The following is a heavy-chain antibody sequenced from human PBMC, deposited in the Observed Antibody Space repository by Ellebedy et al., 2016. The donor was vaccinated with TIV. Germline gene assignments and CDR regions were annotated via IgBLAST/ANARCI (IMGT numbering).Heavy chain of an antibody. V-gene: IGHV4-59*01. CDR1: GGSITYYY. CDR3: ARGRYYEDLMGPWTPFDL. CDR2: FYYSRST. Sequence: SETLSLTCTVSGGSITYYYWNWIRQPPGKGLEWIGYFYYSRSTNYNPSLKSPISMSLDTSKNQFSLTLRSVTAADTALYYCARGRYYEDLMGPWTPFDLWGQGTMVTVSS. J-gene: IGHJ3*01. D-gene: IGHD3-10*01.